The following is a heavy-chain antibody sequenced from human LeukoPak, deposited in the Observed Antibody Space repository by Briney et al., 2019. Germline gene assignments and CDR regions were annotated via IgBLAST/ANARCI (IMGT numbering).Heavy chain of an antibody. CDR3: ARVTAAGTWTFDI. D-gene: IGHD6-13*01. CDR2: MNPNSGNT. Sequence: GASVKVSCKASGDPFTTNDINWVRQATGQGLEWMGWMNPNSGNTDSTQKFQGRVTMTRNISISTAYMELTNLRSEDTAVYYCARVTAAGTWTFDIWGQGTTVSVSS. V-gene: IGHV1-8*01. J-gene: IGHJ3*02. CDR1: GDPFTTND.